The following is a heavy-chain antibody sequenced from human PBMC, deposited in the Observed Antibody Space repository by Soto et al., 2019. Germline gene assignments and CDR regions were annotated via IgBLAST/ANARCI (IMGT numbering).Heavy chain of an antibody. Sequence: SVKVSCKASRGTFSSYAISWMRQASGQGLEMMGVIILIFGTAHYAQKIPGRVTITADESTSTAYMELSSLRAEDTAVYYCARQDQQGAGNCFGHHWFVPWG. CDR3: ARQDQQGAGNCFGHHWFVP. CDR2: IILIFGTA. V-gene: IGHV1-69*13. D-gene: IGHD1-1*01. J-gene: IGHJ5*02. CDR1: RGTFSSYA.